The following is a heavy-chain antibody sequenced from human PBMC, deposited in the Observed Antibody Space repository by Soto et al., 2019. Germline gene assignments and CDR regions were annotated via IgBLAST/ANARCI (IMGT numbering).Heavy chain of an antibody. Sequence: QVQLVQSGAEVKKPGSSVKVSCKISGGTFSSYVINWVRQAPGQGLEWMGGIIPISATTNYAQKFQGRATITADESTFTSYMELRSLISEDTALYYCARDPGYSYGHPPHRGMDVWGQGTTVTVSS. CDR1: GGTFSSYV. CDR2: IIPISATT. D-gene: IGHD5-18*01. J-gene: IGHJ6*02. V-gene: IGHV1-69*01. CDR3: ARDPGYSYGHPPHRGMDV.